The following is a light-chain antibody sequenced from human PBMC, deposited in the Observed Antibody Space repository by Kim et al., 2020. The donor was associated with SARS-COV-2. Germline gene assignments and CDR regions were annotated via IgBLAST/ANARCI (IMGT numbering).Light chain of an antibody. V-gene: IGKV1-5*03. CDR3: QQYSHYSRT. CDR2: KAS. J-gene: IGKJ1*01. CDR1: QSFNDW. Sequence: DIQMTQFPSTLSGSVGDRVTITCRACQSFNDWLAWYQQKPGKAPNLLIYKASNLKSGVSSRFSGSGSGTEFTLTISSLQPDDAATYYCQQYSHYSRTFGQGTKVDIK.